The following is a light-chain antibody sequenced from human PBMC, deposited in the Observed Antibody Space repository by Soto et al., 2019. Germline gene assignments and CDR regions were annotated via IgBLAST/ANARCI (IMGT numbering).Light chain of an antibody. CDR3: GTWDGSLIAGL. Sequence: QSVLTQPPSVSAAPGQKVTISCAGSSYNIGNNYVSWYQQLPGTAPKLLIYDNTKRPSGIPDRFSGSKSGTSATLAITGLQTGDEADYYCGTWDGSLIAGLFGGGTKLTVL. CDR1: SYNIGNNY. V-gene: IGLV1-51*01. J-gene: IGLJ2*01. CDR2: DNT.